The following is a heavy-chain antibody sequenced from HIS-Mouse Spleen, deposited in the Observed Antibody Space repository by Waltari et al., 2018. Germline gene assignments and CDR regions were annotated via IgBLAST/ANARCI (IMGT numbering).Heavy chain of an antibody. V-gene: IGHV4-39*07. J-gene: IGHJ2*01. CDR1: GGSISSSSYY. CDR2: IDYSGSA. CDR3: AREIPSSSSWYDWYFGL. Sequence: QLQLQESGPGLVKPSETLSLTCTVSGGSISSSSYYWGWIRQPQGKGLDWIGSIDYSGSASYNPSQQSRVTTSGDTSKNHCSLKLSSVTAAGTAMYYRAREIPSSSSWYDWYFGLWGRGTLVTVSS. D-gene: IGHD6-13*01.